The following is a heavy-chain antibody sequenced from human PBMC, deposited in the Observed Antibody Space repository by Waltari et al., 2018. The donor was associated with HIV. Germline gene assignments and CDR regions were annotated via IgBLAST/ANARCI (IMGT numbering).Heavy chain of an antibody. J-gene: IGHJ4*02. CDR3: VRALGDY. Sequence: QVQLVESGGGVVQPGKSLRLSCAASGFTFSNFGMHWGRQAPGKGLEWVALISNDGSKKYYADSVKGRFTISRANSKNTLYLQMNSLRPDDTAVYYCVRALGDYWGQGTLVTISS. CDR2: ISNDGSKK. D-gene: IGHD7-27*01. CDR1: GFTFSNFG. V-gene: IGHV3-30-3*01.